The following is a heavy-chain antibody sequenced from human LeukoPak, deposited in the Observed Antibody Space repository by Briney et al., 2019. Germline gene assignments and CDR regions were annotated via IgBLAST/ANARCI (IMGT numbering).Heavy chain of an antibody. CDR1: GYTFTTYD. D-gene: IGHD3-10*01. Sequence: ASVKVSCKASGYTFTTYDINWVRQATGQGLEWMGWMNPHSGNTGYAQKFQGRVTMTRDTSITTAYMELSGLTSDDTAVYYCTRAPIPGNYWGQGTLVTVSS. V-gene: IGHV1-8*01. CDR2: MNPHSGNT. CDR3: TRAPIPGNY. J-gene: IGHJ4*02.